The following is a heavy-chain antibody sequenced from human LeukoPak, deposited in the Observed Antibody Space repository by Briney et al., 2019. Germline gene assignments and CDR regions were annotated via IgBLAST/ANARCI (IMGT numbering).Heavy chain of an antibody. J-gene: IGHJ4*02. Sequence: GGSLRLSCAASGFTFSSYSMNWVRQAPGKGLEWVSYISSSSSTIYYADSVKGRFTISRDNAKNSLYLQMNSLRAEDTAVYYCASFPRLAYWGQGTLVTVSS. V-gene: IGHV3-48*04. CDR1: GFTFSSYS. CDR2: ISSSSSTI. CDR3: ASFPRLAY.